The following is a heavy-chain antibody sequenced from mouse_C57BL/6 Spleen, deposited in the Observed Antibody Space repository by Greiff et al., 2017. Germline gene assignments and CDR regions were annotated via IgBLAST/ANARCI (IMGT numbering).Heavy chain of an antibody. Sequence: QVQLQQPGAELVMPGASVKLSCKASGYTFTSYWMRWVKQRPGQGLEWIGEIDPSDSYTNYNQKFKGKSTLTVDKSSSTAYMQLSSLTSEDSAVYYCTTSQLLAYWGQGTLVTVSA. CDR3: TTSQLLAY. CDR2: IDPSDSYT. CDR1: GYTFTSYW. V-gene: IGHV1-69*01. J-gene: IGHJ3*01. D-gene: IGHD6-1*01.